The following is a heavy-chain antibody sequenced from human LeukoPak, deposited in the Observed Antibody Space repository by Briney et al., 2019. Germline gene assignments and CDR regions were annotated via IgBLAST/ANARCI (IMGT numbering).Heavy chain of an antibody. D-gene: IGHD3-9*01. Sequence: GGSLRLSCEASGFTFSTYGMHWVRQAPGKGLEWVAVISYDGSNKYYADSVKGRFTISRDNSKNTLYLQMNSLRPEDTAVYYCARALRYFDWLPRDAFDIWGQGTMVTVSS. CDR1: GFTFSTYG. CDR2: ISYDGSNK. CDR3: ARALRYFDWLPRDAFDI. J-gene: IGHJ3*02. V-gene: IGHV3-30*03.